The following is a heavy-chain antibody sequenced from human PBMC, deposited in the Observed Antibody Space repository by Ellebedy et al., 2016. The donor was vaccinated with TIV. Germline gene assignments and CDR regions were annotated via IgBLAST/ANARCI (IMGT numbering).Heavy chain of an antibody. CDR1: GYTFTNSY. Sequence: AASVKVSCKASGYTFTNSYIHWVRQAPGQGLEWMGIIDPSGGTTSYAQEFQGRVTMTRDTSTRTVYMELSSLRSEDTAVYYCARDRDMTTVTTAFDHWGQGTLVTVSS. CDR2: IDPSGGTT. V-gene: IGHV1-46*01. J-gene: IGHJ4*02. D-gene: IGHD4-17*01. CDR3: ARDRDMTTVTTAFDH.